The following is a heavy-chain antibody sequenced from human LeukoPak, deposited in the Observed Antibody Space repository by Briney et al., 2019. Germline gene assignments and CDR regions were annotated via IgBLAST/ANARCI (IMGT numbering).Heavy chain of an antibody. CDR2: ISAYNGHT. CDR1: GYTFTNYG. Sequence: ASVKVSCKASGYTFTNYGISWMRQAPGQGLEWMGWISAYNGHTDYAQKLQGRVTMTTDTSTSTAYMELRSLRSDGTAVYFCAREGARGFDYWGQGTLVTVSS. D-gene: IGHD3-16*01. J-gene: IGHJ4*02. CDR3: AREGARGFDY. V-gene: IGHV1-18*01.